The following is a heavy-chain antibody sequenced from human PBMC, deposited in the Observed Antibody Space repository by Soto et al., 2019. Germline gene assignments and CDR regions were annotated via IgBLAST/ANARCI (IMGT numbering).Heavy chain of an antibody. CDR3: AREVLLTYFQH. CDR1: GFTFSSYA. J-gene: IGHJ1*01. Sequence: QVQLVESGGGVVQPGRSLRLSCAASGFTFSSYAMHWVRQAPGKGLEWVAVISYDGSNKYYADSVKGRFPISRDNSKNTLYLQMNSLRADDKAVYYCAREVLLTYFQHWVQCPLVTVSS. D-gene: IGHD3-10*01. V-gene: IGHV3-30-3*01. CDR2: ISYDGSNK.